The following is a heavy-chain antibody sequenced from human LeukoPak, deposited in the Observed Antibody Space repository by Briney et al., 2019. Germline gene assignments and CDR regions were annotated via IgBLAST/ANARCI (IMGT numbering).Heavy chain of an antibody. J-gene: IGHJ4*02. CDR1: GGSISSYY. D-gene: IGHD6-13*01. Sequence: PSETLSLTCTVSGGSISSYYWSWIRQPPGKGLEWIGYIYTSGSTNYNPSLKSRVTISADTSKNQFSLKLSSVTAADTAVYYCARQTITAAGTNYFDYWGQGTLVTVSS. V-gene: IGHV4-4*09. CDR2: IYTSGST. CDR3: ARQTITAAGTNYFDY.